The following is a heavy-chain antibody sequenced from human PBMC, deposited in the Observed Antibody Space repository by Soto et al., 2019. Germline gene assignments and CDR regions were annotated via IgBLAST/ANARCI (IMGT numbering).Heavy chain of an antibody. CDR3: ARGPMTTVTTWGDWYFDL. CDR1: GFTSSSYG. D-gene: IGHD4-17*01. V-gene: IGHV3-33*01. Sequence: QVQLVESGAGVVQPGRSLRLSCATPGFTSSSYGMHGVRKGPRKGLEWVAVIWYDGTNKYYADSVNGRFNISRDDSKNTLYLQMNSLRAEDTAVYYCARGPMTTVTTWGDWYFDLWGRGTLVTVSS. CDR2: IWYDGTNK. J-gene: IGHJ2*01.